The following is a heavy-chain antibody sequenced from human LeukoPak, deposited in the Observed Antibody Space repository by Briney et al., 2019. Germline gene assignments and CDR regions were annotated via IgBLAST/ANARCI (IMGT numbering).Heavy chain of an antibody. Sequence: GASLRISFKGSGYSFTSYWISWVRQMPGKGLEWMGRIDPSDSETNYSPSFQGHVTISADKSISTAYLQWSSLKASDTAMYYCARRGTGAEGMDVWGQGTTVTVSS. CDR2: IDPSDSET. D-gene: IGHD3-10*01. J-gene: IGHJ6*02. CDR1: GYSFTSYW. CDR3: ARRGTGAEGMDV. V-gene: IGHV5-10-1*01.